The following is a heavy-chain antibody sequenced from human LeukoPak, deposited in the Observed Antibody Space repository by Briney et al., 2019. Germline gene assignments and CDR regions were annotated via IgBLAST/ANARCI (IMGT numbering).Heavy chain of an antibody. D-gene: IGHD5-18*01. CDR1: GFSFSRYG. CDR2: IWYDGTNK. CDR3: ARDQRGFSYSKYYFDY. Sequence: GGSLRLSCAASGFSFSRYGMHWVREAPGKGLEWVAVIWYDGTNKYYADSVKGRFTISRDNSKNTLYLQMNSLRAEDTAVYYCARDQRGFSYSKYYFDYWGQGILVTVSS. J-gene: IGHJ4*02. V-gene: IGHV3-33*01.